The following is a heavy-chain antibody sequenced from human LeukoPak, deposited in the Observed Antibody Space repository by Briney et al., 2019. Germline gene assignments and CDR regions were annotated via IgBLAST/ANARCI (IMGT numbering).Heavy chain of an antibody. CDR3: ARDQGGYCSDINGLGYMDV. CDR1: GFSFDDYG. Sequence: GGSLRLSCAASGFSFDDYGMSWVRQGPGKGLEWVSGIKGNGGSTGYADSVKGRFTISRDNAKNSLYLQMNSLGAEDTALYYCARDQGGYCSDINGLGYMDVWGKGTTVTVSS. CDR2: IKGNGGST. J-gene: IGHJ6*03. V-gene: IGHV3-20*04. D-gene: IGHD2-15*01.